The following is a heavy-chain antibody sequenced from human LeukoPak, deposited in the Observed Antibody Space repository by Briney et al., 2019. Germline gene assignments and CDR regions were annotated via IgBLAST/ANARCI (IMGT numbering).Heavy chain of an antibody. J-gene: IGHJ6*03. CDR3: TRDGTRIGVVIQLYYMDV. V-gene: IGHV3-48*01. CDR2: ISSSSSTI. D-gene: IGHD3-3*01. CDR1: GFTFSSYW. Sequence: GGSLRLSCAASGFTFSSYWMNWVRQAPGKGLEWVSYISSSSSTIYYADSVKGRFTISRDNAKNSLYLQMNSLRAEDTAVYYCTRDGTRIGVVIQLYYMDVWGKGTTVTVSS.